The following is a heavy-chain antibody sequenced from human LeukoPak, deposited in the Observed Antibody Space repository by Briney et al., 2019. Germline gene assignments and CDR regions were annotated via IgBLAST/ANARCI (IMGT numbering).Heavy chain of an antibody. CDR3: ARETYGSGSYYNDY. V-gene: IGHV3-7*01. Sequence: GGSLRLSCAASGFSFSSYWMTWVRQAPGKGLEWVANMKQDGSEKYYMDSVKGRFTISRDNAKNSLFLQMNTLRAEDTAVYYCARETYGSGSYYNDYWGQGTLVTVSS. J-gene: IGHJ4*02. CDR1: GFSFSSYW. D-gene: IGHD3-10*01. CDR2: MKQDGSEK.